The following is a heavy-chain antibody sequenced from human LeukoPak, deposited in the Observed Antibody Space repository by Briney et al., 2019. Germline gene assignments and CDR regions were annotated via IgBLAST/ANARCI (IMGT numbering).Heavy chain of an antibody. D-gene: IGHD1-26*01. J-gene: IGHJ5*02. CDR3: AHMGSWFDP. Sequence: SGPALVKPTQTLTLTCTFSGFSLSTSGMCVSWIRQPPGKALEWLALVYWDDDKRYSPSLKSRLSITKDTSKNQVVLTMTNMDPVDTATYYCAHMGSWFDPWGQGTLVTVSS. V-gene: IGHV2-5*08. CDR2: VYWDDDK. CDR1: GFSLSTSGMC.